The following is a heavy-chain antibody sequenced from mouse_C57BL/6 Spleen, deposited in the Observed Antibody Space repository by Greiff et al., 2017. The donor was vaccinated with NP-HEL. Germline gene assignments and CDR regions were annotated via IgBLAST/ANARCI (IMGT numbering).Heavy chain of an antibody. Sequence: EVNLVESGGGLVKPGGSLKLSCAASGFTFSSYAMSWVRQTPEKRLEWVATISDGGSYTYYPDNVKGRFTISRDNAKNNLYLQMSHLKSEDTAMYYCARDRNYYGSSPYWYFDVWGTGTTVTVSS. CDR3: ARDRNYYGSSPYWYFDV. CDR1: GFTFSSYA. D-gene: IGHD1-1*01. V-gene: IGHV5-4*01. J-gene: IGHJ1*03. CDR2: ISDGGSYT.